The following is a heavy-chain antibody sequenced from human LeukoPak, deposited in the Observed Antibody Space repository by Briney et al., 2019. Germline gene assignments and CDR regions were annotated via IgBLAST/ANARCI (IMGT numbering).Heavy chain of an antibody. D-gene: IGHD6-19*01. J-gene: IGHJ3*02. CDR1: GYTFTGYY. V-gene: IGHV1-2*02. Sequence: ASVTVSCKASGYTFTGYYMHWVRQAPGQGQEWMGWINPKSGGTNYAQKFQGRVTMTRDTSISTAYMELSRLRSDDTAVYYCAREYSSGWPGAFDIWGQGTMVTVSS. CDR3: AREYSSGWPGAFDI. CDR2: INPKSGGT.